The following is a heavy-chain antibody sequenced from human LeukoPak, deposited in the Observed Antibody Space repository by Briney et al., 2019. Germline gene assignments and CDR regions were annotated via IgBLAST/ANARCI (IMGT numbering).Heavy chain of an antibody. CDR2: INQDGSDK. D-gene: IGHD1-1*01. J-gene: IGHJ4*02. V-gene: IGHV3-7*01. CDR3: AGGGTHVSDY. CDR1: GFTFSTLW. Sequence: GGSLRLSCAASGFTFSTLWMSWVRQAPGKGLEWVANINQDGSDKYYVDSMKGRSTVSSDNANNSLYLQMDSLRDEDTAVYYCAGGGTHVSDYWGQGRLATV.